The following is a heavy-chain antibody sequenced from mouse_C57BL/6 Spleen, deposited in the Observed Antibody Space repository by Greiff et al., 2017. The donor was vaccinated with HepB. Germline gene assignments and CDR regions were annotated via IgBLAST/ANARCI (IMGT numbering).Heavy chain of an antibody. CDR3: ARDQGTTVLFDY. D-gene: IGHD1-1*01. Sequence: EVKLVESGGGLVKPGGSLKLSCAASGFTFSSYAMSWVRQTPEKRLEWVATISDGGSYTYYPDNVKGRFTISRDNAKNNLYLQMSHLKSEDTAMYYCARDQGTTVLFDYWGQGTTLTVSS. CDR1: GFTFSSYA. CDR2: ISDGGSYT. V-gene: IGHV5-4*01. J-gene: IGHJ2*01.